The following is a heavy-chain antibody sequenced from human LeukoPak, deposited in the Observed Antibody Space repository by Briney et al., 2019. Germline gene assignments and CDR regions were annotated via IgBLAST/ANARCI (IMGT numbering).Heavy chain of an antibody. CDR3: ARNPRRKQWLVHNWFDP. D-gene: IGHD6-19*01. J-gene: IGHJ5*02. V-gene: IGHV4-34*01. CDR1: GGSFSGYY. CDR2: INHSGST. Sequence: PSETLSLTCAVYGGSFSGYYWSWIRQPPGKGLEWIGEINHSGSTNYNPPLMSRATISLETSKNQFSLKLSSVTAAETAVYYCARNPRRKQWLVHNWFDPWGQGTLVTVSS.